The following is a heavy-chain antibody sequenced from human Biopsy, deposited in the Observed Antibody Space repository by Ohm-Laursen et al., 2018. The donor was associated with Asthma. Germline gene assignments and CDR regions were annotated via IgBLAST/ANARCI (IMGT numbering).Heavy chain of an antibody. CDR3: ARAVDYSHYYGIDV. CDR1: GYTFNSAG. D-gene: IGHD3-10*01. Sequence: DSVKVSCKTSGYTFNSAGITWVRQAPGQGLEWMGWFSVYNGNTKVAQKLQDRVTMITDTSTSTAYMELRSLRSDDTVVYFCARAVDYSHYYGIDVWGQGTTVTV. CDR2: FSVYNGNT. V-gene: IGHV1-18*01. J-gene: IGHJ6*02.